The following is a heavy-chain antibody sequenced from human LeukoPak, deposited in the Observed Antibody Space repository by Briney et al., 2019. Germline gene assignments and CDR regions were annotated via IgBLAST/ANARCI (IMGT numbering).Heavy chain of an antibody. CDR2: ISGSGGRT. CDR1: GFTFSSYA. V-gene: IGHV3-23*01. CDR3: AKWVVAPAFDI. J-gene: IGHJ3*02. D-gene: IGHD2-15*01. Sequence: PGGSLRLSCAASGFTFSSYAMSWVGQAPGKGLEWVSAISGSGGRTYYADSVKGGFTIARNNTKNTLYIQMNSRREEETAVYYCAKWVVAPAFDIWGQGTMVTVSS.